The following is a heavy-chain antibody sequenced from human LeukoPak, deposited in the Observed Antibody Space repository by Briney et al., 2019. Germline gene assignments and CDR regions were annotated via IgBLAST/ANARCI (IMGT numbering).Heavy chain of an antibody. CDR3: AKGRRRGYAYGTIDS. V-gene: IGHV3-43*01. Sequence: GGSLRLSCAASGFTFDYFTMYWVRQSPGKGLEGGSLISLDGNNAYYADSVRGRFTISRDNSKNFLYLQMNSLTSEDTALYYCAKGRRRGYAYGTIDSWGQGTLVTVSS. CDR1: GFTFDYFT. J-gene: IGHJ4*02. CDR2: ISLDGNNA. D-gene: IGHD5-18*01.